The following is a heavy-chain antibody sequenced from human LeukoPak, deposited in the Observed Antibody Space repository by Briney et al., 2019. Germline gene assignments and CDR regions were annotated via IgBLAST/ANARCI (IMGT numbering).Heavy chain of an antibody. Sequence: SETLSLTCTVSCRSMNSYQWSWIRQPAGKGLEWIGRIYPSGSSNYNPSLKSRVALSVDTSKNQFSLKLSSVTAADTAVYYCATERRDGYSDFWGQGMLVTVSS. D-gene: IGHD5-24*01. CDR1: CRSMNSYQ. J-gene: IGHJ4*02. CDR3: ATERRDGYSDF. CDR2: IYPSGSS. V-gene: IGHV4-4*07.